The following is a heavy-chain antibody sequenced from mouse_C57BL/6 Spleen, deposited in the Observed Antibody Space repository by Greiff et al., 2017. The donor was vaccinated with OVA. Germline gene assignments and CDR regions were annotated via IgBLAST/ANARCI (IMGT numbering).Heavy chain of an antibody. Sequence: VQLQQSGAELARPGASVKLSCKASGYTFTSYGISWVKQRTGQGLEWIGEIYPRSGNTYYNEKFKGKATLTADKSSSTAYMELRSLTSEDSAVDFCARGDYSNHYYAMDYWGQGTSVTVSS. J-gene: IGHJ4*01. CDR2: IYPRSGNT. CDR3: ARGDYSNHYYAMDY. V-gene: IGHV1-81*01. CDR1: GYTFTSYG. D-gene: IGHD2-5*01.